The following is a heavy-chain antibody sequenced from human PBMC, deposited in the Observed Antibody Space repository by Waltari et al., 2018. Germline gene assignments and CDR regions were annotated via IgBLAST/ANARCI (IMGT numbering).Heavy chain of an antibody. D-gene: IGHD1-26*01. CDR2: IKKKSDGGTT. CDR1: GFTFIDAW. Sequence: EVHLVESGGGLIKPGESLRLSCGASGFTFIDAWMSWVRQVPGKGPEWVGRIKKKSDGGTTEYAVPVKGRFTISRDDSKHTLDLQMNSLKTEDTAVYYCVTGGHYFGAWGQGTLVTVSS. J-gene: IGHJ5*02. CDR3: VTGGHYFGA. V-gene: IGHV3-15*01.